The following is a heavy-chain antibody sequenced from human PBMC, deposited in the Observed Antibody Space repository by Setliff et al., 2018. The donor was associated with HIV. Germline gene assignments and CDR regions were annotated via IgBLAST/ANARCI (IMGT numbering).Heavy chain of an antibody. J-gene: IGHJ3*01. Sequence: QPGGSLRLSCAATGFTFSSYVLHWVRQAPGKGLEWVAVMSTGGGIKICADSVKGRFTISRDNSRNTLFLQMNNLRPEDTATYYCVRDIPPEYPGFDLWGQGTVVTVSS. CDR3: VRDIPPEYPGFDL. CDR1: GFTFSSYV. CDR2: MSTGGGIK. V-gene: IGHV3-30-3*01. D-gene: IGHD6-6*01.